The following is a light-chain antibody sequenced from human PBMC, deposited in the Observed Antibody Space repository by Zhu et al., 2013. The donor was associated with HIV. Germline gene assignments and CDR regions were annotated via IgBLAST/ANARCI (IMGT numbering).Light chain of an antibody. CDR3: QQYGSSPPIT. CDR2: AAS. V-gene: IGKV3-20*01. CDR1: QSITSNS. J-gene: IGKJ3*01. Sequence: EIVLTQSPGTLSLSPGETATLSCRASQSITSNSLAWYQQKPGQPPRLLISAASSRASGIPDRFSGGGSGTDFTLTISRLEPEDFAVYYCQQYGSSPPITFGPGTKVDIK.